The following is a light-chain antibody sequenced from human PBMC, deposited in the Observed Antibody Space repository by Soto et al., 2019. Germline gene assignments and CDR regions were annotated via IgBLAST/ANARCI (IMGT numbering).Light chain of an antibody. CDR2: GAS. Sequence: EIVVTQSPATLSMSAGERATLSCRASQSVSSNLAWYQQKPGQAPRLLIYGASTRAAGIPARFSGSGSGTDFTLTISSLEPEDFAVYYCQQYVSSPWAFGQGTKVDIK. CDR3: QQYVSSPWA. J-gene: IGKJ1*01. V-gene: IGKV3-15*01. CDR1: QSVSSN.